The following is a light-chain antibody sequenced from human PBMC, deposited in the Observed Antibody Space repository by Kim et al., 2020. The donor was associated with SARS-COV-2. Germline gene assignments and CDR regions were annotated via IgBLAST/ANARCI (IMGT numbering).Light chain of an antibody. V-gene: IGKV1-17*01. CDR3: LQHNGYPRT. CDR1: EGIKND. Sequence: ASVGDSVTITCRASEGIKNDLGWYQQKPGKAPKCLIYAASILQSGVPSRFSGSGSGTEFTLTINSLQPEDFATYYCLQHNGYPRTFGQGTKVDIK. J-gene: IGKJ1*01. CDR2: AAS.